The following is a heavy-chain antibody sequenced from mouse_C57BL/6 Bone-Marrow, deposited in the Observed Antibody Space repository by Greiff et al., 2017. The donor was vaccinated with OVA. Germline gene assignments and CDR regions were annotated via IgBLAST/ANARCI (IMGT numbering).Heavy chain of an antibody. J-gene: IGHJ3*01. Sequence: DVMLVESGGGLVKPGGSLKLSCAASGFTFSSYAMSWVRQTPEKRLEWVATISDGGSYTYYPDNVKGRFTISRDNAKNNLYLQMSHLKSEDTAMYYCARYNWAWFAYWGQGTLVTVSA. CDR3: ARYNWAWFAY. D-gene: IGHD4-1*01. CDR2: ISDGGSYT. V-gene: IGHV5-4*03. CDR1: GFTFSSYA.